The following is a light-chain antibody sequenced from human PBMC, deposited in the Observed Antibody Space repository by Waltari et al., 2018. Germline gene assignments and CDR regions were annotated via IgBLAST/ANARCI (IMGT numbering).Light chain of an antibody. V-gene: IGLV2-23*02. Sequence: QSALTQPASVSGSPGQSITISCTGTSSDVGNNKRVSWYQQHPGKAPKLMMYAVSKRPSGVSDRFSGSKSGDMASLTISGLQPEDEAEYFCSSYAGSSKGVFGGGTKVTVL. CDR1: SSDVGNNKR. CDR2: AVS. J-gene: IGLJ2*01. CDR3: SSYAGSSKGV.